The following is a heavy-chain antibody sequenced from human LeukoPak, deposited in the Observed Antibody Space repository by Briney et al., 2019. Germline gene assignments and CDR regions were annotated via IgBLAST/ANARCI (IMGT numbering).Heavy chain of an antibody. CDR3: ARGTTIFGVSLSAFDI. CDR2: ISAYNGNT. Sequence: SVKVSCKASGYTFTSYGISWVRQAPGQGLEWMGWISAYNGNTNYAQNLQGRVTMTTDTSTSTAYMELRSLRSDDTAVCYCARGTTIFGVSLSAFDIWGQGTMVTVSS. D-gene: IGHD3-3*01. J-gene: IGHJ3*02. V-gene: IGHV1-18*01. CDR1: GYTFTSYG.